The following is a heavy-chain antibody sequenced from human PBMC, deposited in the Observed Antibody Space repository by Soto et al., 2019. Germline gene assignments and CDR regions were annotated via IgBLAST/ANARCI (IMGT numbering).Heavy chain of an antibody. CDR3: ARRARPDFYYMDV. J-gene: IGHJ6*03. D-gene: IGHD6-6*01. CDR2: ISSNGVGT. CDR1: GFTLSGYA. V-gene: IGHV3-64*01. Sequence: PGGSLRLSCAASGFTLSGYAMDWVRQAPGKGLEYVSGISSNGVGTYYANTVQGRFTISRDNSKNKENLQMGSLSPEDMVLYYCARRARPDFYYMDVWGKGTTVTVSS.